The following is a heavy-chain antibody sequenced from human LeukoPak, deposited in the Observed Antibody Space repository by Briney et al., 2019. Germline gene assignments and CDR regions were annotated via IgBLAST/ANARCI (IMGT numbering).Heavy chain of an antibody. CDR2: IKQDGSEK. Sequence: PGGSLRLSCAASGFTFSSYWMSWVRQAPGKGLEWVANIKQDGSEKYYVDSVKGRFTISRDNSKNTLYLQMNSLRAEDTAVYYCAKDNNIVRGVITYFDYWGQGTLVTVSS. V-gene: IGHV3-7*03. CDR1: GFTFSSYW. D-gene: IGHD3-10*01. J-gene: IGHJ4*02. CDR3: AKDNNIVRGVITYFDY.